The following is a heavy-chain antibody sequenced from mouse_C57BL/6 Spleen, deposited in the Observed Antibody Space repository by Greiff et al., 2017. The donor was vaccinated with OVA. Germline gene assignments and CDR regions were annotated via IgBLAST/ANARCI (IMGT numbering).Heavy chain of an antibody. D-gene: IGHD2-4*01. CDR3: ARIYYDYDGGYFDV. J-gene: IGHJ1*03. Sequence: VQLQQPGAELVKPGASVKLSCKASGYTFTSYWMHWVKQRPGQGLEWIGMIHPNSGSTNYNEKFKSKATLTVDKSSSTAYMQLSSLTSEDSAVYYCARIYYDYDGGYFDVWGTGTTVTVSS. CDR1: GYTFTSYW. V-gene: IGHV1-64*01. CDR2: IHPNSGST.